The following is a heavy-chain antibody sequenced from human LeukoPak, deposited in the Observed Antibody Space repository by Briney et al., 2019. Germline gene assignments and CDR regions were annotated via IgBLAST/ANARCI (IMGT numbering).Heavy chain of an antibody. V-gene: IGHV1-2*06. J-gene: IGHJ5*02. CDR3: AREFPLRGVIITLRYNWFDP. CDR1: GYTFTGYH. Sequence: ASVKASCKASGYTFTGYHMHWVRQAPGQGLEWMGRINPNSGGTNYAQKFQGRVTMTRDTSISTAYMELSRLRSDDTAVYYCAREFPLRGVIITLRYNWFDPWGQGTLVTVSS. CDR2: INPNSGGT. D-gene: IGHD3-10*01.